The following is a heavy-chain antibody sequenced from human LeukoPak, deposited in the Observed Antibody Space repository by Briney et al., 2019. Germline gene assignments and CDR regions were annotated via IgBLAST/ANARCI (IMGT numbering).Heavy chain of an antibody. CDR1: GYSFTSYW. CDR3: ARRRGRDRGAFDI. V-gene: IGHV5-51*01. Sequence: GESLKISCKGSGYSFTSYWIGWVRQMPGKGLEWMGIIYPGDSDTRYSPSFQGQVTISADKSITTAYLQWSGLEASDTAMYYCARRRGRDRGAFDIWGQGTMVTVSS. CDR2: IYPGDSDT. D-gene: IGHD1-14*01. J-gene: IGHJ3*02.